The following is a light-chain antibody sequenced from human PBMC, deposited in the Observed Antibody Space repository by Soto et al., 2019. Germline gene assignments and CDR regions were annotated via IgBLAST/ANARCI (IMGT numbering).Light chain of an antibody. Sequence: DILLPHSPGALSLSPGERATLSCRASQTVSSRFLAWYQQKPGQAPRLLIYGALSRATGIPDRFSGSGSGTDFTLTISRLEPEDFALYYCQQYATSPLTFGVGAKVDIK. J-gene: IGKJ4*01. CDR1: QTVSSRF. CDR2: GAL. V-gene: IGKV3-20*01. CDR3: QQYATSPLT.